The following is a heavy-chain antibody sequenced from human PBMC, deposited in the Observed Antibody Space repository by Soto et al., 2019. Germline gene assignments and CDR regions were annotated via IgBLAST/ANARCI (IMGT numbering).Heavy chain of an antibody. Sequence: GGSLRLSCAASGFTFSSYAMSWVRQAPGKGLEWVSAINGSGGCIYYADSVKGRFTISRDNAKNTLSLQMNSLRAEDTAVYFCARDPIPVPMYYFDYWGQGSLVTVSS. CDR3: ARDPIPVPMYYFDY. J-gene: IGHJ4*02. D-gene: IGHD6-19*01. V-gene: IGHV3-23*01. CDR2: INGSGGCI. CDR1: GFTFSSYA.